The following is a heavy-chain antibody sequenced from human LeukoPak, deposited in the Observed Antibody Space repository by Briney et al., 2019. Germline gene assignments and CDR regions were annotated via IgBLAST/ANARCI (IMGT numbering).Heavy chain of an antibody. D-gene: IGHD6-13*01. V-gene: IGHV4-59*08. CDR3: ARLKLVSYYYYGMDV. CDR1: GGSISSYY. J-gene: IGHJ6*02. Sequence: PSETLSLTCTVSGGSISSYYWRWIRQPPGKGLEWIGYIYYSGSTNYNPSLKSRVTISVDTSKNQFSLKLSSVTAADTAVYYCARLKLVSYYYYGMDVWGQGTTVTVSS. CDR2: IYYSGST.